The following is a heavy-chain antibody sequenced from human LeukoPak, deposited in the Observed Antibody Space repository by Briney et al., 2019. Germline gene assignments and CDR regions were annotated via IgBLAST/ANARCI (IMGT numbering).Heavy chain of an antibody. J-gene: IGHJ5*02. CDR3: ARGTPAAGRPYWFDP. D-gene: IGHD6-13*01. CDR1: GYTFTSYD. CDR2: MNPNSGNT. V-gene: IGHV1-8*01. Sequence: GASVKVSCKASGYTFTSYDINWVRQATGQGLEWMGWMNPNSGNTGYAQKFQGRVTMTRNTSISTAYMELSGLRSEDTAVYYCARGTPAAGRPYWFDPWGQGTLVTVSS.